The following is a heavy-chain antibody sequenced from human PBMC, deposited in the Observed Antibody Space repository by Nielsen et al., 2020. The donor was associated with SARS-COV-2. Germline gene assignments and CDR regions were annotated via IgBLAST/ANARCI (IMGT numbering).Heavy chain of an antibody. V-gene: IGHV4-4*07. CDR1: GGSISSYY. CDR2: IYTSGST. Sequence: SETLSLTCTVSGGSISSYYWSWIRQPAGKGLEWIGRIYTSGSTNYNPSLKSRVTMSVDTSKNQFSLKLSSVTAADTAVYYCARTSLLYGDYDYFDYWGQGTLVTVSS. J-gene: IGHJ4*02. D-gene: IGHD4-17*01. CDR3: ARTSLLYGDYDYFDY.